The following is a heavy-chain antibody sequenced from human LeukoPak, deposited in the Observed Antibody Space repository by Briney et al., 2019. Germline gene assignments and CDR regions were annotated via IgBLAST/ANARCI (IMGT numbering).Heavy chain of an antibody. D-gene: IGHD3-22*01. CDR1: GYTFTSYG. J-gene: IGHJ5*02. Sequence: ASVKVSCKASGYTFTSYGISWVRQAPGQGLEWMGWINPNSGGTNYAQKFQGRVTMTRDTSISTAYMELSRLRSDDTAVYYCAREARGPDSSGYYYHWFDPWGQGTLVTVSS. CDR3: AREARGPDSSGYYYHWFDP. V-gene: IGHV1-2*02. CDR2: INPNSGGT.